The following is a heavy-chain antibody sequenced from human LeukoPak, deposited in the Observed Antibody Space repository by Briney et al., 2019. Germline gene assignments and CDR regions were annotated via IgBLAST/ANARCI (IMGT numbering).Heavy chain of an antibody. CDR2: IYTSGST. CDR1: GGSISSHY. D-gene: IGHD4-23*01. V-gene: IGHV4-4*07. CDR3: ATTTVVTNFDY. Sequence: SETLSLTCTVSGGSISSHYWSWIRLPAGKGLEWIGRIYTSGSTNSNPSLKSRVTISVDTSKNQFSLKLSSLTAADTAVYYCATTTVVTNFDYWGQGTLVTVSS. J-gene: IGHJ4*02.